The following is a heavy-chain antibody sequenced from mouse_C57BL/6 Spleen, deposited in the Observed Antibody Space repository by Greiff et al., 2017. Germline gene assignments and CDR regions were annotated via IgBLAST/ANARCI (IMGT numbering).Heavy chain of an antibody. CDR3: ARTYYSNYVGFAY. CDR1: GYTFTDYN. Sequence: EVQLQQSGPELVKPGASVKIPCKASGYTFTDYNMDWVKQSHGKSLEWIGDINPNNGGTIYNQKFKGKATLTVDKSSSTAYMELRSLTSEDTAVYYCARTYYSNYVGFAYWGQGTLVTVSA. J-gene: IGHJ3*01. CDR2: INPNNGGT. V-gene: IGHV1-18*01. D-gene: IGHD2-5*01.